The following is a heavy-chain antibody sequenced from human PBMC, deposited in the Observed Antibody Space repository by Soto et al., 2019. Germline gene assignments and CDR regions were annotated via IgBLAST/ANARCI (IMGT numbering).Heavy chain of an antibody. J-gene: IGHJ4*02. Sequence: EVQLVQSGAEVKKPGESLRISCKGSGYSFTSYWISWVRQMPGKGLQWMGRIDPSDSYTNYSPSFQGHVTISADKSISTAYLQWSSLTASDTGMYYCARLQAAAGDNDLTFDYWGQGTPVTVSS. V-gene: IGHV5-10-1*01. CDR3: ARLQAAAGDNDLTFDY. CDR2: IDPSDSYT. D-gene: IGHD6-13*01. CDR1: GYSFTSYW.